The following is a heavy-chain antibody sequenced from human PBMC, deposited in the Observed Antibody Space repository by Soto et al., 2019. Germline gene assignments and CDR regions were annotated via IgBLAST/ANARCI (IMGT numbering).Heavy chain of an antibody. D-gene: IGHD2-15*01. Sequence: VNVSCKASGVTFSSYAISWVLQAPGQGLEWMGGIIPIFGTANYAQKFQGRVTITADESTSTAYMELSSLRSEDTAVYYCARGWRCSGGSCYSSFDGYFDYWGQGTLVTVSS. CDR3: ARGWRCSGGSCYSSFDGYFDY. CDR1: GVTFSSYA. CDR2: IIPIFGTA. V-gene: IGHV1-69*01. J-gene: IGHJ4*02.